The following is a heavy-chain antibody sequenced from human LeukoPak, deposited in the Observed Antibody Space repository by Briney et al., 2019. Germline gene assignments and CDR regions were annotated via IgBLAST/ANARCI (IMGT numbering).Heavy chain of an antibody. D-gene: IGHD2-21*02. Sequence: GGSLRLSCAASGFTFSGYAMAWVRQAPGKGLDWVAGISASGDKTDYADSVKGRFTISRDNSKNTLYLQMNSLGAEDAALYYCAKGRYCGGDCYSFCDYWGQATLVTVSS. CDR3: AKGRYCGGDCYSFCDY. V-gene: IGHV3-23*01. CDR2: ISASGDKT. CDR1: GFTFSGYA. J-gene: IGHJ4*02.